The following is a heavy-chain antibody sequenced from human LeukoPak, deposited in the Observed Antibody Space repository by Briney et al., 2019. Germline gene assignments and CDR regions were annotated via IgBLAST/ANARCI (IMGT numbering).Heavy chain of an antibody. J-gene: IGHJ4*02. CDR1: GFTFSSYA. Sequence: PGGSLRLSCAASGFTFSSYAMSWVRQAPGKGLEWVSVISGSGGITYYEDSVKGRFTISRDTSKNALYLQMNSLRVEDTAVYYCAKVGQNYDILTYYFDYWGQGTLVTVSS. CDR2: ISGSGGIT. CDR3: AKVGQNYDILTYYFDY. D-gene: IGHD3-9*01. V-gene: IGHV3-23*01.